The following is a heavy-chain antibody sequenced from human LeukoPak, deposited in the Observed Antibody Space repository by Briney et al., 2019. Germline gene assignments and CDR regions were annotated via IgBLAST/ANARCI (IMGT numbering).Heavy chain of an antibody. CDR2: ISSSSSYI. CDR3: ARDHRYSSSSGDLDP. Sequence: GGSLRLSCAASGFTVSNTYMSWGRQAPGKGLEWVSSISSSSSYIYYADSVKGRCTISRDNAKNSLYLQMNSLRAEDTAVYYCARDHRYSSSSGDLDPWGQGTLVTVSS. D-gene: IGHD6-6*01. CDR1: GFTVSNTY. V-gene: IGHV3-21*01. J-gene: IGHJ5*02.